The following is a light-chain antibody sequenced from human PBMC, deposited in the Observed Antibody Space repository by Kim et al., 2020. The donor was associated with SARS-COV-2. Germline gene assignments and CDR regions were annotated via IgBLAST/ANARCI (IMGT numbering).Light chain of an antibody. V-gene: IGLV1-44*01. CDR3: ESWDDSLNGVL. CDR1: NSNIGSNA. J-gene: IGLJ3*02. Sequence: GQRVTISCSGGNSNIGSNAVKWYYHLPGTAPKLLIYSTNQRPSGVPDRFSCSESGTSVSLVISGLQSEDEGDYYCESWDDSLNGVLFGGGTQLTVL. CDR2: STN.